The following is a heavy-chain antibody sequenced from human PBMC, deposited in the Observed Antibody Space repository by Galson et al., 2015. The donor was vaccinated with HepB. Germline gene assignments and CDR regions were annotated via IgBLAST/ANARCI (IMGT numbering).Heavy chain of an antibody. CDR2: IKSKTDGGTT. Sequence: SLRLSCAASGFTFSNAWMNWVRQAPGKGLEWVGRIKSKTDGGTTDYAAPVKGRFTISRDDSKNTLYLQMNSLKTEDTAVYYCTTEYDFWSGYYLGGGLAYYFDYWGQGTLVTVSS. J-gene: IGHJ4*02. CDR3: TTEYDFWSGYYLGGGLAYYFDY. V-gene: IGHV3-15*07. D-gene: IGHD3-3*01. CDR1: GFTFSNAW.